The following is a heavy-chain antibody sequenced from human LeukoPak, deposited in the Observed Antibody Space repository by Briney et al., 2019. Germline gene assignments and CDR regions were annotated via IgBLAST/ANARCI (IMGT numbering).Heavy chain of an antibody. CDR2: IIPIFGTA. D-gene: IGHD6-13*01. Sequence: PGGSLRLSCAASGFTFSSYAISWVRQAPGQGLEWMGGIIPIFGTANYAQKFQGRVTITTDESTSTAYMELSSLRSEDTAVYYCARQLLGRREPNSRNQEHWGQGTLVTVSS. CDR1: GFTFSSYA. J-gene: IGHJ4*02. V-gene: IGHV1-69*05. CDR3: ARQLLGRREPNSRNQEH.